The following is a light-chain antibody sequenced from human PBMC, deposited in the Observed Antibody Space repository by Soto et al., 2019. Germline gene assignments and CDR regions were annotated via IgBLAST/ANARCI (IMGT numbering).Light chain of an antibody. V-gene: IGLV1-44*01. J-gene: IGLJ1*01. CDR3: AAWDDRLDGYV. Sequence: QSALTQPPSASGTAGQRVTISCSGSNSNIGSNTVNWYQQFPGTAPKLIIYTNDQRPSGVPDRFSGSKSGTSASLAISGLQSEDEADCYCAAWDDRLDGYVFAAGTKVTVL. CDR2: TND. CDR1: NSNIGSNT.